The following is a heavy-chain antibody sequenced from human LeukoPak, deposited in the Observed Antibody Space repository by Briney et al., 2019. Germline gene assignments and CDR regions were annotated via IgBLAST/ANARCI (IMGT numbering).Heavy chain of an antibody. J-gene: IGHJ5*02. CDR3: AGELCSSTSCYKSWFDP. CDR2: IYYSGST. CDR1: GGSISSYY. D-gene: IGHD2-2*02. V-gene: IGHV4-59*01. Sequence: SETLSLTCTVSGGSISSYYWSWIRQPPGKGLEWIGYIYYSGSTNYNPSLKSRVTISVDTSKNQFSLKLSSVTAADTAVYYCAGELCSSTSCYKSWFDPWGQGTLVTVSS.